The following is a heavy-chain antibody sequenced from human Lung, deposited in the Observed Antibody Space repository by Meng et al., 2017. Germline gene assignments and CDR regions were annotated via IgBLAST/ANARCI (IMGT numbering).Heavy chain of an antibody. V-gene: IGHV3-30*01. CDR1: GFTFNTYA. J-gene: IGHJ2*01. CDR2: MSFDGAQI. CDR3: ARDKPPNDV. Sequence: QVGLVGSGGGVVQPGGSLRLSCAASGFTFNTYAMHWVRQAPGKGLAWVSLMSFDGAQIYYSDSVRGRFTISRDNSKNTLYLQMNSLRAEDTAVYYCARDKPPNDVWGRGTLVTVSS.